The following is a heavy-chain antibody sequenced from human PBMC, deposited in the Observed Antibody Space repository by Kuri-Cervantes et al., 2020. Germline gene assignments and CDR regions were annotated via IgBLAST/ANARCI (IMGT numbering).Heavy chain of an antibody. Sequence: GESLKISCAASGFIFSTYAMNWVRQAPGKGLEWVSAISGISVSTYYADSVKGRFTISRDSSKNTLYLQMSSLKAEDTAVYFCAKVTYGNVYYFDYWGQGTLVTVSS. D-gene: IGHD3-10*01. J-gene: IGHJ4*02. CDR3: AKVTYGNVYYFDY. CDR1: GFIFSTYA. CDR2: ISGISVST. V-gene: IGHV3-23*01.